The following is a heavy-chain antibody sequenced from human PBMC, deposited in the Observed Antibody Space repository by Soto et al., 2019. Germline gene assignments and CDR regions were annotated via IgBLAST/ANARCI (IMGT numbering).Heavy chain of an antibody. V-gene: IGHV4-59*08. Sequence: SETLSLTCTVSGGSISSYYWSWIRQPPGKGLEWIGYIYYSGSTNYNSSLKSRVTISVDTSKNQFSLKLSSVTAADTAVYYCARHSLMYYDFWSENWFDPWGQGTLVTVSS. CDR2: IYYSGST. D-gene: IGHD3-3*01. CDR1: GGSISSYY. CDR3: ARHSLMYYDFWSENWFDP. J-gene: IGHJ5*02.